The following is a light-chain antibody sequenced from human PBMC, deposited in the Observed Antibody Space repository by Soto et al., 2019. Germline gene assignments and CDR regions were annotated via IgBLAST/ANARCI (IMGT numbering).Light chain of an antibody. J-gene: IGKJ4*01. CDR1: QSISSSS. CDR2: GAS. V-gene: IGKV3-20*01. Sequence: EIVLTQSPGTLSLSPGERASLSCRTSQSISSSSLAWYQQKPCQPPRLLSYGASRRATGLPDRFTGSWSGTDFTLTISRVEPGDLAEYYCKQYPAGPLSFGGGTKVEIK. CDR3: KQYPAGPLS.